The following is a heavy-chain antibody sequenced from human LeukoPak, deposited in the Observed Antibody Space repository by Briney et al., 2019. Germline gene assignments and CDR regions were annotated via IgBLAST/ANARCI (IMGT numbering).Heavy chain of an antibody. D-gene: IGHD5-18*01. CDR2: ISAYNGNT. CDR1: GYTFTSYG. Sequence: ASVKVSCKASGYTFTSYGISWVRQAPGQGLEWMGWISAYNGNTNYAQKLQGRVTMTTDTSTSTAYMELRSLRSDDTAVYYCARISSGYSYGRPPDYWGQGTLVTVSS. V-gene: IGHV1-18*01. CDR3: ARISSGYSYGRPPDY. J-gene: IGHJ4*02.